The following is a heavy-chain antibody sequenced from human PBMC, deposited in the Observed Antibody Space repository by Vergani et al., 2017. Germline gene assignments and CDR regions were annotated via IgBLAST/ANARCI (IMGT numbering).Heavy chain of an antibody. CDR3: ARGGRGYSYGYVL. Sequence: QVQLQQWGAGLLKPSETLSLTCAVYGGSFSGYYWSWIRQPPGKGLEWIGEINHSGSTNYNPSLKSRVTISVDTSKNQFSLKLSSVTAADMAVYYCARGGRGYSYGYVLWGQGTLVTVSS. D-gene: IGHD5-18*01. CDR2: INHSGST. V-gene: IGHV4-34*01. J-gene: IGHJ4*02. CDR1: GGSFSGYY.